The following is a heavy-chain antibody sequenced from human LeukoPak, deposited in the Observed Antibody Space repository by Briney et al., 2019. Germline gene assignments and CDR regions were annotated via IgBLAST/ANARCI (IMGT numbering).Heavy chain of an antibody. CDR2: IYYSGST. CDR1: GGSISSYY. V-gene: IGHV4-59*01. Sequence: PSETLSLTCTVSGGSISSYYWSWIRQPPEKGLEWIGYIYYSGSTNYNPSLKSRVTISVDTSKNQFSLKLSSVTAADTAVYYCARTKGGSYSIDYWGQGTLVTVSS. D-gene: IGHD1-26*01. CDR3: ARTKGGSYSIDY. J-gene: IGHJ4*02.